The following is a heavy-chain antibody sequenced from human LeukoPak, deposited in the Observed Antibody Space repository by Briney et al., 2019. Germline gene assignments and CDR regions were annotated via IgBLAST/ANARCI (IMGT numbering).Heavy chain of an antibody. V-gene: IGHV3-11*06. J-gene: IGHJ4*02. D-gene: IGHD6-6*01. CDR2: ISSSSSYT. CDR1: GFTFSDYY. Sequence: GGSLRLSCAASGFTFSDYYMSWIRQAPGKGLEWVSYISSSSSYTNYADSVKGRFTISRDNAKNSPYLQMNSLRAEDTAVYYCAREYSSSSDYWGQGTLVTVSS. CDR3: AREYSSSSDY.